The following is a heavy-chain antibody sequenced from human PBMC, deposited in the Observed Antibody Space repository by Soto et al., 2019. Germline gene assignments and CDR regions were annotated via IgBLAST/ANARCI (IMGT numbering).Heavy chain of an antibody. Sequence: PSETLSRTCTVPGASMNSYHWSWVRQPAGKGLEWIGHIHSSGSTNYNPSLKSRVTMSVDTSKNQFSLRLMSLTAADTAVYYCARDQGVAAAGITWFDPWGQGSLVTVSS. CDR1: GASMNSYH. CDR3: ARDQGVAAAGITWFDP. V-gene: IGHV4-4*07. J-gene: IGHJ5*02. CDR2: IHSSGST. D-gene: IGHD6-13*01.